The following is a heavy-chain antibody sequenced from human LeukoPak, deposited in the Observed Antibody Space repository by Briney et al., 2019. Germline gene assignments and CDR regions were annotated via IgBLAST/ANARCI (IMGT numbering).Heavy chain of an antibody. CDR2: INHSGST. J-gene: IGHJ6*02. V-gene: IGHV4-34*01. Sequence: SETLSLTCAVYGGSFSGYYWSWIRQPPGKGLEWIGEINHSGSTNYNPSLKSRVTISVDTSKNQFSLKLSSVTAADTAVYYCARGRLCDILTGYCSYYYYGMDVWGQGTTVTVSS. CDR1: GGSFSGYY. D-gene: IGHD3-9*01. CDR3: ARGRLCDILTGYCSYYYYGMDV.